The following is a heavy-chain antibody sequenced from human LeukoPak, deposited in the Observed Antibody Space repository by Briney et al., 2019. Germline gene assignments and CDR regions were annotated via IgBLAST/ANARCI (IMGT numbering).Heavy chain of an antibody. V-gene: IGHV4-59*01. D-gene: IGHD3-10*01. CDR2: IYYSGST. CDR3: ARSITMGYADWFDP. Sequence: PSETLSLTCTVSGGSISTYYWSWIRQPPGKGLEWIGNIYYSGSTNYNPSLKSRVTISVDTSKNQFSLKLNSVTVADTAVYYCARSITMGYADWFDPWGQGTLVTVSS. J-gene: IGHJ5*02. CDR1: GGSISTYY.